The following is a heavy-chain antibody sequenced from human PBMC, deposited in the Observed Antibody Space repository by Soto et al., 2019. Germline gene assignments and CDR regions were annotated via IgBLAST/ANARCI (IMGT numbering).Heavy chain of an antibody. CDR3: ARPTGQQWHPDAFDI. J-gene: IGHJ3*02. CDR2: ISYDGSDK. CDR1: GFTFSSHA. V-gene: IGHV3-30-3*01. D-gene: IGHD6-19*01. Sequence: PGGSLRLSCAASGFTFSSHALHWVRQAPGKGLEWVALISYDGSDKYYADSVKGRFTISRDNSKNTLYLQMNSLRAEDTAVYYCARPTGQQWHPDAFDIWGQGTMVTVSS.